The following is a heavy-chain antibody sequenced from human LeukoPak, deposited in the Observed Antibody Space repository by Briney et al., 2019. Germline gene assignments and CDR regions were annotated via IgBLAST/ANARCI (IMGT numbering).Heavy chain of an antibody. CDR1: GYTFTGYY. V-gene: IGHV1-2*02. J-gene: IGHJ3*02. CDR2: INPNSGGT. CDR3: HTIIVVGPDAFDI. D-gene: IGHD3-22*01. Sequence: ASVKVSCKASGYTFTGYYMHWVRQAPGQGLEWMGWINPNSGGTNYAQKFQGRVTMTRDTSISTAYMELSRLRSDDTAVYCCHTIIVVGPDAFDIWGQGTMVTVSS.